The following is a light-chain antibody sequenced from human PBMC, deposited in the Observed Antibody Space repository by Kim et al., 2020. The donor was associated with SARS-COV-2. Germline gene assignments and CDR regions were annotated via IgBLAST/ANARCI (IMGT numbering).Light chain of an antibody. CDR2: DVN. Sequence: QSALTQPASVSGSPGPSITISCAGSSSDIGKYNYVSWYQQRPGDAPKLIIYDVNNRPSGASSRFSGSKSGNTASLTVSGLQAADEADYYCRSFTSSYTYVFGTGTKVTVL. J-gene: IGLJ1*01. V-gene: IGLV2-14*03. CDR3: RSFTSSYTYV. CDR1: SSDIGKYNY.